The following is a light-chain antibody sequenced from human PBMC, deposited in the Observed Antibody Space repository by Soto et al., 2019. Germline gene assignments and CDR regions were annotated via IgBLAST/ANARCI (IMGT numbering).Light chain of an antibody. Sequence: QSVLTQPPSASGTPGQRVTISCSGSSSNIGSNTVNWYQQLPGTAPKLVIYNNSQRPSGVPDRFSGSKSGTSASLAISGRQSEDEADYYCAAWDDSLNGPVVFGGGTKLTVL. CDR3: AAWDDSLNGPVV. CDR1: SSNIGSNT. CDR2: NNS. J-gene: IGLJ2*01. V-gene: IGLV1-44*01.